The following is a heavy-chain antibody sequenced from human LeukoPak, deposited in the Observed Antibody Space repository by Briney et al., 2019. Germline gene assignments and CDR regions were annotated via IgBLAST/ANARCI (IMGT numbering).Heavy chain of an antibody. J-gene: IGHJ2*01. CDR2: IYYSGST. V-gene: IGHV4-30-4*08. Sequence: SETLSLTCTVSGGSISSGGYYWSWIRQHPGKGLEWIGYIYYSGSTYYNPSLKSRVTISVDTSKNQFSLKLSSVTAADTAVYYCARGTLTGDSYWYFDLWGRGTLVTVSS. CDR1: GGSISSGGYY. CDR3: ARGTLTGDSYWYFDL. D-gene: IGHD7-27*01.